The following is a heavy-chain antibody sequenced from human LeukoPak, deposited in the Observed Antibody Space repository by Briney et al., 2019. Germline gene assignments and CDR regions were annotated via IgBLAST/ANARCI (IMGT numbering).Heavy chain of an antibody. V-gene: IGHV4-39*01. CDR1: GDSISSSRHS. CDR3: VRIYCTSTSCYGDSYYGMDV. Sequence: SETLSLIHTVSGDSISSSRHSWGWIRQPPGKGLEWIGSISYSGSTYYNPSLKTRVTMSVDTSENQFSLKLSSVTAADSTVYYCVRIYCTSTSCYGDSYYGMDVWGEGTTVTVSS. J-gene: IGHJ6*04. CDR2: ISYSGST. D-gene: IGHD2-2*01.